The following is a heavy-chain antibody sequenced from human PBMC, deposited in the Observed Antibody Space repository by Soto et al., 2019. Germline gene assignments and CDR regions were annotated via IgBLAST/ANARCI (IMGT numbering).Heavy chain of an antibody. CDR1: GGSFSGYY. Sequence: QVQLQQWGAGLLKPSETLSLTCAVYGGSFSGYYWSWIRQPPGKGLEWIGEINHSGSTNYNPSLKSRVTLSVDTSKNQFSLKLSSVTAADTALYYCARDVTMVRGHRWFDPWGQGTLVTVSS. CDR2: INHSGST. J-gene: IGHJ5*02. D-gene: IGHD3-10*01. CDR3: ARDVTMVRGHRWFDP. V-gene: IGHV4-34*01.